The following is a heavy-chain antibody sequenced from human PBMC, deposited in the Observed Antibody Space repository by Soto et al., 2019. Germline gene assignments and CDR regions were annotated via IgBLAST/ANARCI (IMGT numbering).Heavy chain of an antibody. CDR2: IYPGDSDT. D-gene: IGHD2-15*01. CDR3: ARRRMATLTGPLYFDY. Sequence: PGESLKISCKGSGYSFTSYWIGWVRQMPGKGLEWMGIIYPGDSDTRYSPSFQGQVTISADKSISTAYLQWSSLKASDTAMYYCARRRMATLTGPLYFDYWGQGTLVTVSS. J-gene: IGHJ4*02. V-gene: IGHV5-51*01. CDR1: GYSFTSYW.